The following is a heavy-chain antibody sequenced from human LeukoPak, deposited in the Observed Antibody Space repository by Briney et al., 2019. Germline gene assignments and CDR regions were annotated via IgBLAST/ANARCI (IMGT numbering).Heavy chain of an antibody. CDR1: GYTFTGHY. CDR3: ARDVGWSRSQ. J-gene: IGHJ4*02. V-gene: IGHV1-2*02. Sequence: ASLKFSCKASGYTFTGHYRNWVRQAPGQGLEWMGWINPTGGTTYAQKFLDRVTMTRETCINTAYMALSGLRSADTAVYYCARDVGWSRSQWGGGTLVTVSS. CDR2: INPTGGT. D-gene: IGHD6-6*01.